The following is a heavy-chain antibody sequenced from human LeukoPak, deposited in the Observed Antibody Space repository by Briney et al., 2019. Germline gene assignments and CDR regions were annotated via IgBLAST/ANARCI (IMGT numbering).Heavy chain of an antibody. D-gene: IGHD6-19*01. Sequence: SVKVSCKASGGTFSSYAISWVRQAPGQGIEWMGRIIPILSIANYAQKFQGRVTITADKSTSTAYMELSSLRSEDTAVYYCARDLLFSAPSSHYGMDVWGQGTTVTVSS. CDR3: ARDLLFSAPSSHYGMDV. CDR2: IIPILSIA. J-gene: IGHJ6*02. V-gene: IGHV1-69*04. CDR1: GGTFSSYA.